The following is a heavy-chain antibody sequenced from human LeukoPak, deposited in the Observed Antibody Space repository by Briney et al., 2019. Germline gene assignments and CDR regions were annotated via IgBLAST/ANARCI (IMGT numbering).Heavy chain of an antibody. V-gene: IGHV4-61*09. D-gene: IGHD1-20*01. CDR1: GGSISSGSYY. CDR2: IYTSGST. Sequence: PSQTLSLTWTVSGGSISSGSYYWNWIRQPAGKGLEWIGHIYTSGSTNYNPSLKSRVTISVDTSKNQFSLKLSSVTAADTAVYYCARLLTGREDRDYWGQGTLVTVSS. J-gene: IGHJ4*02. CDR3: ARLLTGREDRDY.